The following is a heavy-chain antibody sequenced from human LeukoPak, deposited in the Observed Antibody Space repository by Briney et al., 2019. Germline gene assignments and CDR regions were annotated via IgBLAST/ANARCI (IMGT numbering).Heavy chain of an antibody. CDR3: AKGKYPSYYYDSSGYSPPFDY. CDR2: ISGSGGST. D-gene: IGHD3-22*01. V-gene: IGHV3-23*01. CDR1: GFTFSSYA. J-gene: IGHJ4*02. Sequence: PGGSLRLSCAASGFTFSSYAMSWVRQAPEKGLEWVSAISGSGGSTYYADSVKGRFTISRDNSKNTLYLQMNSLRAEDTAVYYCAKGKYPSYYYDSSGYSPPFDYWGQGTLVTVSS.